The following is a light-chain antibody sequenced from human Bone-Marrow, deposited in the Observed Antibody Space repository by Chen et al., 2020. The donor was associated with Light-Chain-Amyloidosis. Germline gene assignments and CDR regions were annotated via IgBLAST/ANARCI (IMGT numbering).Light chain of an antibody. CDR3: QSADSSGTYEVI. CDR1: DLPTKY. CDR2: RDT. Sequence: SYELTQPPSVSVSPGQTARITCSGDDLPTKYAYWYQQKPGQAPVLVIHRDTERPSGTSERFSGSSSGTTATLTISGVQAEDEADYHCQSADSSGTYEVIFGGGNKLTVL. V-gene: IGLV3-25*03. J-gene: IGLJ2*01.